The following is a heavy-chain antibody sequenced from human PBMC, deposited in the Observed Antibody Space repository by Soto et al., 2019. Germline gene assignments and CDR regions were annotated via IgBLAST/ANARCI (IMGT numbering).Heavy chain of an antibody. J-gene: IGHJ3*02. CDR2: IYYSGST. CDR1: GGSVSSGSYY. D-gene: IGHD3-9*01. Sequence: SETLSLTCTVSGGSVSSGSYYWSWIRQPPGKGLEWIGYIYYSGSTNYNPSLKSRVTISVDTSKNQFSLKLSSVTAADTAVYYCARDPLFPGVDYDILTGSHAFDIWGQGTMVTVSS. CDR3: ARDPLFPGVDYDILTGSHAFDI. V-gene: IGHV4-61*01.